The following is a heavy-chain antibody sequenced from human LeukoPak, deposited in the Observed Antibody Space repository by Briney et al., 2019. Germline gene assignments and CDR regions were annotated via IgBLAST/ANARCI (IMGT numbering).Heavy chain of an antibody. Sequence: SETLSLTCTISGGSINNYYWSWIRQSPEKGLELIGYIYSTGITNYNPSLKSRVAISVDTSRNQFSLRLTSVTAADTAIFYCARGGLFAFDIWGQGTTVIVSS. V-gene: IGHV4-59*01. CDR3: ARGGLFAFDI. CDR1: GGSINNYY. CDR2: IYSTGIT. J-gene: IGHJ3*02.